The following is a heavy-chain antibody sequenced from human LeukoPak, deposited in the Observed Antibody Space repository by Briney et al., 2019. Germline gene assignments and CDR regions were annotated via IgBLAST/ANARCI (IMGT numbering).Heavy chain of an antibody. CDR2: IWYDGSNK. Sequence: GGSLRLSCAASGFTFSSYGMHWVRQAPGKGLEWVAVIWYDGSNKYYADSVKGRFTISRDNSKNTLYLQMNSLRAEDTAVYYCVSQYCSSTSCYAGYFDYWGQGTLVTVSS. CDR3: VSQYCSSTSCYAGYFDY. V-gene: IGHV3-33*01. J-gene: IGHJ4*02. CDR1: GFTFSSYG. D-gene: IGHD2-2*01.